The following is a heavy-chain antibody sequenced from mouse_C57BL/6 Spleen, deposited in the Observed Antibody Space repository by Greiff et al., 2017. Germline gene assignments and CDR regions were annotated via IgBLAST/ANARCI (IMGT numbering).Heavy chain of an antibody. CDR1: GFTFSSYA. V-gene: IGHV5-4*01. J-gene: IGHJ2*01. Sequence: EVKLVESGGGLVKPGGSLKLSCAASGFTFSSYAMSWVRQTPEKRLEWVATISDGGSYTYYPDNVKGRFTISRDNAKNNRYLQMSHLKSEDTAMYYCAREYYSNSFDYWGQGTTLTVSS. CDR2: ISDGGSYT. D-gene: IGHD2-5*01. CDR3: AREYYSNSFDY.